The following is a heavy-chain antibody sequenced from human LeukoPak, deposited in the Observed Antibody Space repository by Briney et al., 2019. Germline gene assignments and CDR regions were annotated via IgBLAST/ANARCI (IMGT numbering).Heavy chain of an antibody. D-gene: IGHD2-2*01. CDR2: MNPKTGNS. CDR1: GYTFSSYD. V-gene: IGHV1-8*03. Sequence: ASVKVSCKASGYTFSSYDINWVRQAAGQGLEWMGWMNPKTGNSGFSQKFQGRVTITRDTSISTAYMELSRLTSEDTGVYYCTRGLPRDGLVVIAAANEYWGQGSLVTVSS. CDR3: TRGLPRDGLVVIAAANEY. J-gene: IGHJ4*02.